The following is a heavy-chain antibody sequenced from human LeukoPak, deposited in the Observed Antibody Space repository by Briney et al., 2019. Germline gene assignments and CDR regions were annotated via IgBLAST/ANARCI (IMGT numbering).Heavy chain of an antibody. CDR3: AKFATVTVPNWLDF. D-gene: IGHD4-17*01. CDR1: GGSISGYF. V-gene: IGHV4-59*01. J-gene: IGHJ5*01. Sequence: SETLSLTCTVSGGSISGYFWSWIRQSPGEGLQFIGYIYYTGTASYNPSLNSRVTMSVDTSKNQFSLKVNSVTAADTAVYYCAKFATVTVPNWLDFWGQGVPVTVSS. CDR2: IYYTGTA.